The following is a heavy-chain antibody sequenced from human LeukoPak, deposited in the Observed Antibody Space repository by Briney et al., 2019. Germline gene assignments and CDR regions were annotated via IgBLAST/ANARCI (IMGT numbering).Heavy chain of an antibody. CDR1: GGSISSYY. CDR3: ARRDGSGSAYDY. Sequence: SETLSLTCTVSGGSISSYYWSWIRQPPGKGLEWIGYIYYSGSTNYNPSLKSRVTISVDASKNQFSLKLSSVTAADTAVYYCARRDGSGSAYDYWGQGTLVTVSS. J-gene: IGHJ4*02. V-gene: IGHV4-59*01. CDR2: IYYSGST. D-gene: IGHD3-10*01.